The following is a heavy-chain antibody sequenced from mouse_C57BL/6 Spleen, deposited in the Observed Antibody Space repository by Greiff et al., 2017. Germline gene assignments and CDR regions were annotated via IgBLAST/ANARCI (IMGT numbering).Heavy chain of an antibody. CDR2: IDPETGGT. Sequence: QVTLKESGAELVRPGASVTLSCKASGYTFTDYEMHWVKQTPVHGLEWIGAIDPETGGTAYNQKFKGKAILTADKSSSTAYMELRSLTSEDSAVYYCTRRGYYGFFDYWGQGTTLTVSS. CDR3: TRRGYYGFFDY. V-gene: IGHV1-15*01. D-gene: IGHD1-1*02. J-gene: IGHJ2*01. CDR1: GYTFTDYE.